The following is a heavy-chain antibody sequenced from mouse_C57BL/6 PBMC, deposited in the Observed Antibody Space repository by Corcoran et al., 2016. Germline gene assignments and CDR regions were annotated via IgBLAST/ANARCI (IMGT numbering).Heavy chain of an antibody. J-gene: IGHJ4*01. D-gene: IGHD4-1*01. CDR2: ISPRSGNT. CDR1: GYTFTSYG. Sequence: QVQLQQSGAELARPGASVKLSCKASGYTFTSYGISWVKQRTGKGLEWIGEISPRSGNTYYNEKFKGKATLTADKSSSTAYMELRSLTSEDSAVYFCARNWPYYYAMDYWGQGTSVTVSS. V-gene: IGHV1-81*01. CDR3: ARNWPYYYAMDY.